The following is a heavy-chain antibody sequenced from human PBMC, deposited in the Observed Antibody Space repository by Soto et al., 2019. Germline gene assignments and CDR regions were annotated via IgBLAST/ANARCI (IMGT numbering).Heavy chain of an antibody. CDR2: IFPRDFDT. J-gene: IGHJ4*02. V-gene: IGHV5-51*01. CDR1: GYTFSSYW. CDR3: ARGYNSGCSIHPYCIDF. D-gene: IGHD6-19*01. Sequence: GESLKISCQGSGYTFSSYWIAWVRQMPGKGLEWMGIIFPRDFDTRYSPSFQGHVTISVDKSINTAYLQWSSLRASDTAMYYCARGYNSGCSIHPYCIDFWGPGTLVTVAS.